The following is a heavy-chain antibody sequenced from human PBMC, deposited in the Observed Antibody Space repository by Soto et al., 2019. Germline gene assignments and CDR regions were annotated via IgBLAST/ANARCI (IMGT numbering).Heavy chain of an antibody. CDR2: IYYSGST. D-gene: IGHD1-1*01. CDR1: GGSISSGGYY. V-gene: IGHV4-31*03. CDR3: ARDGVLQPEFPGAFDI. J-gene: IGHJ3*02. Sequence: HVQLQESGPGLVKPSQTLSLTCTVSGGSISSGGYYWSWIRQHPGDGLEWIGYIYYSGSTYYNPFLKSRVTITVDTSKNQCSLKLSSVTAAGTAVYYCARDGVLQPEFPGAFDIWGQGTMVTVSS.